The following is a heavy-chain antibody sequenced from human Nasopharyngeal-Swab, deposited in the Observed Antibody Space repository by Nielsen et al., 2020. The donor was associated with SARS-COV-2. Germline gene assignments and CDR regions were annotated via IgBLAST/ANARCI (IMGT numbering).Heavy chain of an antibody. V-gene: IGHV3-23*01. CDR3: AKALLHIVVVTAPGGY. D-gene: IGHD2-21*02. CDR1: GFTFSSYA. J-gene: IGHJ4*02. Sequence: GESLKISCAASGFTFSSYAMSRVRQAPGKGLEWVSAISGSGGSTYYADSVKGRFTISRDNSKNTLYLQMNSLRAEDTAVYYCAKALLHIVVVTAPGGYWGQGTLVTVSS. CDR2: ISGSGGST.